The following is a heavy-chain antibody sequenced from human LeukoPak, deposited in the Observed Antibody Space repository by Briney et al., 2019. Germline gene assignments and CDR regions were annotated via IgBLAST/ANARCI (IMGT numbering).Heavy chain of an antibody. CDR2: XXXXTYSX. J-gene: IGHJ4*02. V-gene: IGHV3-23*01. Sequence: PGGSLRLSCAASGFTFNNYAMTXXRQAPXKXXXXXXXXXXXXXTYSXYXAEXXXGXXXXXRDNSRATLYLDIDSLRTEDXAVYXXAKGSKIIDFIVIVGATFDYWGQGILVTVSS. CDR1: GFTFNNYA. D-gene: IGHD1-26*01. CDR3: AKGSKIIDFIVIVGATFDY.